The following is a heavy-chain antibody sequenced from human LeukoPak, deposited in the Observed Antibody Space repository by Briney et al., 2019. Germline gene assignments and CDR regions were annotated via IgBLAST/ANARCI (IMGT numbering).Heavy chain of an antibody. CDR2: INPNSGRT. CDR3: ARDSSDVLTGYYHF. V-gene: IGHV1-2*02. D-gene: IGHD3-9*01. J-gene: IGHJ4*01. Sequence: ASVKVSCKTSGYTFNDYYVHWVRQAPGQGLEWMGWINPNSGRTNYAPKFQGRVTLTTDTSISTAYMELSGLISGDTALYYCARDSSDVLTGYYHFWGNGTLVTVSS. CDR1: GYTFNDYY.